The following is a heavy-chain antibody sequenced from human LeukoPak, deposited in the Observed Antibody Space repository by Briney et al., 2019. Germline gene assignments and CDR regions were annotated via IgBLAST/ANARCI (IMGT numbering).Heavy chain of an antibody. CDR1: GYSISSGYY. CDR3: ARVGISFWGVIVHACDY. CDR2: IYHSGST. V-gene: IGHV4-38-2*02. Sequence: SETLSLTCTDSGYSISSGYYWGWIRQPPGKGLEWIGSIYHSGSTYYNPSLKSRVTISVDTSKNQFSLKLISVTAADTAVYYFARVGISFWGVIVHACDYWGQGTLVTVSS. D-gene: IGHD3-16*02. J-gene: IGHJ4*02.